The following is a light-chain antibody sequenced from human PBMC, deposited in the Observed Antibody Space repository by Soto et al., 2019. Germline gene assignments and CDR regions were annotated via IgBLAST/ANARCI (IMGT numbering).Light chain of an antibody. J-gene: IGKJ2*01. Sequence: DIQMTQSPSTLSASVGDRVTITCRASQSISSWLAWYQQKPGKAPKLLIYKASILESGVPSRFSGSGSGTEFTLTISSLQPDDFATYYCQHYNSYLYTFGQGTKLEIK. CDR2: KAS. CDR1: QSISSW. CDR3: QHYNSYLYT. V-gene: IGKV1-5*03.